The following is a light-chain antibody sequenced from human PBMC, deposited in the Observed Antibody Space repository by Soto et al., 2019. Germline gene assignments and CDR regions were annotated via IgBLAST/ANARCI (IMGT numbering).Light chain of an antibody. V-gene: IGKV1-6*01. CDR3: LQAYNYPLS. J-gene: IGKJ1*01. CDR1: QNIRND. CDR2: SAS. Sequence: AIQMTQSPSSLSASVGDRVTITCRASQNIRNDLGWYQQKPGKAPTLLISSASTLQSEVPSRFSGSGSGTDFTLTISSLQPEDFATYYCLQAYNYPLSFGQGTKVDIK.